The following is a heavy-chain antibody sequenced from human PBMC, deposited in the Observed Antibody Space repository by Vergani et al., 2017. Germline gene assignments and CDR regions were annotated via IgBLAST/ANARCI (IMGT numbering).Heavy chain of an antibody. V-gene: IGHV4-39*01. J-gene: IGHJ3*02. D-gene: IGHD6-13*01. Sequence: QLQLQESGPGLLKPSETLSLTCSVSGTSISGSSDYWGWIRQPPGKGLEWIGSIFYTGTSYYNPSLESRATNSVDTSKNQFSLKLSSVTAADTAVYYCARSKGSSWYRSMTGAFDIWGQGTMVTVSS. CDR3: ARSKGSSWYRSMTGAFDI. CDR1: GTSISGSSDY. CDR2: IFYTGTS.